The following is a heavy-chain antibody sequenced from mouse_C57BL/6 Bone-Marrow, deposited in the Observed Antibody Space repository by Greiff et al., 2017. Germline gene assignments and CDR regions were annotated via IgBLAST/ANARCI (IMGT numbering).Heavy chain of an antibody. CDR3: ARDLEYDGYYAMDY. V-gene: IGHV3-5*01. D-gene: IGHD2-4*01. J-gene: IGHJ4*01. CDR1: GISITTGNYR. Sequence: EVQLQESGPGLVKPSQTVFLTCTVTGISITTGNYRWSWIRQFPGNKLEWIGYIYYSGTITYNPSLTSRPTITRDTPKNQFFLDMNSLTAEDTATYYGARDLEYDGYYAMDYWGQGTSVTVSS. CDR2: IYYSGTI.